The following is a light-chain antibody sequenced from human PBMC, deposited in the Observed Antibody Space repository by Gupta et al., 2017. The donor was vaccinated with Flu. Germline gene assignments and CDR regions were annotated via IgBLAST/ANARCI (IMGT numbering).Light chain of an antibody. V-gene: IGKV1-39*01. J-gene: IGKJ5*01. CDR1: QSIGSY. CDR3: QQSLTSPIT. CDR2: GAT. Sequence: TQSPSSVSASVGDTVTITCRASQSIGSYLSWHQQRPGMSPRLLISGATTLEGGAPSRFSGSVSGTEFTLTISDLQPEDLATYFCQQSLTSPITFGQGTRVDI.